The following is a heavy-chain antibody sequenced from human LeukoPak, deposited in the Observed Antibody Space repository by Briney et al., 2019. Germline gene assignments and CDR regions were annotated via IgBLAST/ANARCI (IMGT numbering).Heavy chain of an antibody. CDR3: AKGASYGDYRELDY. Sequence: GGALRLSCAASGFTFSSYAMSWVRRAPGKGLEWVSAISGSGGSTYYADSVKGRITISRDNSKNTLYLQMNSLRAEDTAVYYCAKGASYGDYRELDYWGQGTLVTVSS. D-gene: IGHD4-17*01. V-gene: IGHV3-23*01. J-gene: IGHJ4*02. CDR2: ISGSGGST. CDR1: GFTFSSYA.